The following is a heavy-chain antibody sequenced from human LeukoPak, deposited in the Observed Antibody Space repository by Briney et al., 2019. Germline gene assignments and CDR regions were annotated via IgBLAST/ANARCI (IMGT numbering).Heavy chain of an antibody. D-gene: IGHD5-12*01. Sequence: SVKVSCKASGGTFSSYAISWVRQAPGQGLEWMGGIIPIFGTANYAQKFQGRVTITTDESTSTAYMELSSLRSEDTAVYYCAREKIGYNGALDGMDVWGQGTTVTVSS. V-gene: IGHV1-69*05. CDR2: IIPIFGTA. CDR1: GGTFSSYA. CDR3: AREKIGYNGALDGMDV. J-gene: IGHJ6*02.